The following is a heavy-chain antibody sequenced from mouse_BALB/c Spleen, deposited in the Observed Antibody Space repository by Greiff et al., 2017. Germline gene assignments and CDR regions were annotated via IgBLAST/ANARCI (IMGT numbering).Heavy chain of an antibody. V-gene: IGHV2-6-7*01. CDR1: GFSLTGYG. J-gene: IGHJ2*01. Sequence: VMLVESGPGLVAPSQSLSITCTVSGFSLTGYGVNWVRQPPGKGLEWLGMIWGDGSTDYNSALKSRLSISKDNSKSQVFLKMNSLQTDDTARYYCAREGGNYEGFYFDYWGQGTTLTVSS. CDR3: AREGGNYEGFYFDY. D-gene: IGHD2-1*01. CDR2: IWGDGST.